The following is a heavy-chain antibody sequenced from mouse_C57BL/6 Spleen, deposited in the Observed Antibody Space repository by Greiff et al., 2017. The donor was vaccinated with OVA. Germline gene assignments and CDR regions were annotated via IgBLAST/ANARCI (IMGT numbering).Heavy chain of an antibody. V-gene: IGHV3-6*01. CDR2: ISYAGSN. CDR3: ARRSNYEGDY. J-gene: IGHJ2*01. CDR1: GYSITSGYY. D-gene: IGHD2-5*01. Sequence: DVQLVESGPGLVKPSQSLSLTCSVTGYSITSGYYWNWIRQFPGNKLEWMGYISYAGSNNYNPSLKNRISITRDTSKNQFFLKLNSVTTEDTATYYCARRSNYEGDYWGQGTTLTVSS.